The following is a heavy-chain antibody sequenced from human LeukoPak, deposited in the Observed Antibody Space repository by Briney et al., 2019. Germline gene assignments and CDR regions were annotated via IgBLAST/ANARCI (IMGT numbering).Heavy chain of an antibody. Sequence: ASVKVSCKASGYTFTSYYMHWVRQAPGQGLEWIGIINPSGGSTSYAQKFQGRVTMTRDTSTSTVYMELSSLRSEDTAVYYCARGPLLNAIAVAPGRFDYWGQGTLVTVSS. D-gene: IGHD6-19*01. V-gene: IGHV1-46*01. CDR1: GYTFTSYY. CDR2: INPSGGST. J-gene: IGHJ4*02. CDR3: ARGPLLNAIAVAPGRFDY.